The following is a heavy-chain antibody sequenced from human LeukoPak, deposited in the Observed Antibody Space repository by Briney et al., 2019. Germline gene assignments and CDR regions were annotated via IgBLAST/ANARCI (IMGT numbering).Heavy chain of an antibody. CDR3: TRGGDWYYDSPFGY. D-gene: IGHD3-22*01. V-gene: IGHV3-49*03. CDR1: GFTFGDYA. J-gene: IGHJ4*02. Sequence: GSLRLSCTASGFTFGDYAMSWFRQAPGKGLEWVGFIRSKDYGGTIEYAASVKGRFTISRDDSRSIAYLQMNSLKTEDTALSYCTRGGDWYYDSPFGYWGQGTLVTVSS. CDR2: IRSKDYGGTI.